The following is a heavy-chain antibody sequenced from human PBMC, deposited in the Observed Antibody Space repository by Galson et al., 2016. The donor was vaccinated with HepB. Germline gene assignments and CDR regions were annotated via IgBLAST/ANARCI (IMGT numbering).Heavy chain of an antibody. D-gene: IGHD2-15*01. J-gene: IGHJ3*02. CDR2: ITSSGGST. Sequence: SLRLSCAASGFTFSSYSMAWVRQAPGKGLEWVSSITSSGGSTHYTDSVKGRFTVSRDNSKNTLYLHMNSLRADDTALYFCARIPPGGSASGFDIWGQGTTVTVSS. CDR3: ARIPPGGSASGFDI. V-gene: IGHV3-23*01. CDR1: GFTFSSYS.